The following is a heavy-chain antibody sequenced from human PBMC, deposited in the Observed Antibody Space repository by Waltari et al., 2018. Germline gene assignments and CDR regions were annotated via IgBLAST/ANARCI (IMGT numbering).Heavy chain of an antibody. J-gene: IGHJ5*02. CDR2: IIPILGIA. D-gene: IGHD5-18*01. V-gene: IGHV1-69*04. CDR3: AVRPKVWDTPWFDP. Sequence: QVQLVQSGAEVKKPGSSVKVSCKASGGTFSSYAISWVRQAPGQGLEWMGGIIPILGIANYAQKFQGRVTITADESTSTAYMELSSLRSEDTAVYYCAVRPKVWDTPWFDPWGQGTLVTVSS. CDR1: GGTFSSYA.